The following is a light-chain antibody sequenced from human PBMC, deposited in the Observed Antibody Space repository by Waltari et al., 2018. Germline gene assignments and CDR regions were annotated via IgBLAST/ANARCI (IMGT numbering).Light chain of an antibody. Sequence: DIQMTQSPSTLSASVGDRVTITCRASQSVISWLAWYQQKPGKAPKLLIYQASILESGVPSRFSGSGSGTDFTLTINGLQPDDFATYFCQKYNSYSTFGRGTRVDMK. CDR1: QSVISW. J-gene: IGKJ1*01. CDR3: QKYNSYST. V-gene: IGKV1-5*03. CDR2: QAS.